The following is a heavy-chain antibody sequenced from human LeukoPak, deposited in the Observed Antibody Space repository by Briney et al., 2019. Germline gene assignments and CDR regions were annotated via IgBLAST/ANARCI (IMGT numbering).Heavy chain of an antibody. CDR2: IYTSGST. CDR1: GGSISSYY. CDR3: ARTTVTHDAFDI. Sequence: PSETLSLTCTVSGGSISSYYWSWIRQPAGKGLEWIGRIYTSGSTNYNPSLKSRVTISVDRSKNQFSLKLSSVTAADTAVYYCARTTVTHDAFDIWGQGTMVTVSS. D-gene: IGHD4-17*01. V-gene: IGHV4-4*07. J-gene: IGHJ3*02.